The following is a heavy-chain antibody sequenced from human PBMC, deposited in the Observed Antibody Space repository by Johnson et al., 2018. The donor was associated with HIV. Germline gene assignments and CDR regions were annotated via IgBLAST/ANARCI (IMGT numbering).Heavy chain of an antibody. CDR2: ISGSGGST. CDR1: GFTFSSYA. D-gene: IGHD6-6*01. Sequence: VQLVESGGGVVQPGGSLRLSCAASGFTFSSYAMSWVRQAPGKGLEWVSAISGSGGSTYYTDSVKDRFTISRDSSQNAVYLQMSSLRAEETALYYGVRGSSGSIDLWGRGRMVTVSS. J-gene: IGHJ3*01. V-gene: IGHV3-23*04. CDR3: VRGSSGSIDL.